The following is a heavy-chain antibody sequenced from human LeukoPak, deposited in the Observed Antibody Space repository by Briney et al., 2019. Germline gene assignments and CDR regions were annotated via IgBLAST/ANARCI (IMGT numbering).Heavy chain of an antibody. V-gene: IGHV3-30*04. CDR2: ISYDGSNK. CDR3: ARSPLYYVRIYYGMDV. CDR1: GFTFSSYA. D-gene: IGHD3-16*01. Sequence: GGSLRLSCAASGFTFSSYAMHWVRQAPGKGLEWVAVISYDGSNKYYADSVKGRFTISRDNSKNTLYLQMNSLRAEDTAVYYCARSPLYYVRIYYGMDVWGQGTTVTVSS. J-gene: IGHJ6*02.